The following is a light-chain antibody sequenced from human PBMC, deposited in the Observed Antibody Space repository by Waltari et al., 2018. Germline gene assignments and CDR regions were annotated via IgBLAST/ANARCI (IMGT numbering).Light chain of an antibody. CDR1: HGISTD. CDR3: QQLNSHPPYT. J-gene: IGKJ2*01. CDR2: AAS. Sequence: IQLTQSPSSLSASVGDRVTITCRASHGISTDLAWYQQKPGRAPNLLIYAASTFQSGVPSRFSGSGSGTYFTLTISSLQPEDFATYYCQQLNSHPPYTFGQGTKLEIK. V-gene: IGKV1-9*01.